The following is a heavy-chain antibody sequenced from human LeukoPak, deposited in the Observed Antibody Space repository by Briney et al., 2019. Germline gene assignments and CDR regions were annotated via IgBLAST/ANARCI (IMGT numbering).Heavy chain of an antibody. D-gene: IGHD5-18*01. V-gene: IGHV3-11*04. J-gene: IGHJ4*02. CDR3: ARAGYSFDSPNYFDY. CDR1: GFTVSDNY. Sequence: PGGSLRLSCAASGFTVSDNYTSWVRQAPGKGLQWVSYISSSDGTIYYADFVKGRFTISRDNAKNSLYLQMNSLRADDTAVYYCARAGYSFDSPNYFDYWGQGTLVTVSS. CDR2: ISSSDGTI.